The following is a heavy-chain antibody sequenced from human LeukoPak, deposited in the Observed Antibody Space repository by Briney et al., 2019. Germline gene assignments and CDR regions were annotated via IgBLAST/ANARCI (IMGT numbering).Heavy chain of an antibody. V-gene: IGHV3-9*01. CDR1: GFDFGNYA. D-gene: IGHD5-24*01. CDR3: AKGSLEMATVDFEF. J-gene: IGHJ4*02. CDR2: INWSSKMV. Sequence: SLRLSCAASGFDFGNYAMHWVRQAPRKGLQWVSGINWSSKMVAYAASVTGRFTISRDNAKNSLYLQMNSLTSEDTAFYFCAKGSLEMATVDFEFWGQGTLVTVSS.